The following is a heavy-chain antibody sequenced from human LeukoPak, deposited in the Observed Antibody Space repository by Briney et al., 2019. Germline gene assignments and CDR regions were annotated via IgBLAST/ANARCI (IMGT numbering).Heavy chain of an antibody. D-gene: IGHD2/OR15-2a*01. CDR1: GFNFGDYS. J-gene: IGHJ4*02. CDR3: TRIEIYYFDY. V-gene: IGHV3-49*04. Sequence: GGSLRLSCRTSGFNFGDYSMNWVRQAPGKGLEWAGHIKSKAYGGTTEYAASVKGRFTISRDDSESIAYLQMNSLKTEDTAIYYCTRIEIYYFDYWGQGTLVTVSS. CDR2: IKSKAYGGTT.